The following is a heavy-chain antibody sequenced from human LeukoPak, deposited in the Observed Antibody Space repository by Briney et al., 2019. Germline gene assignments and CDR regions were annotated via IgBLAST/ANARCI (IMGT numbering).Heavy chain of an antibody. D-gene: IGHD3-9*01. Sequence: GASVKVSCKASGGTFSIYAISWVRQAPGQGLEWMGRIIPILGIANYAQKFQGRVTITADKSTSTAYMELRSLRSDDTAVYYCAREVTIYYDILTGYCDYWGQGTLVTVSS. V-gene: IGHV1-69*04. CDR3: AREVTIYYDILTGYCDY. J-gene: IGHJ4*02. CDR1: GGTFSIYA. CDR2: IIPILGIA.